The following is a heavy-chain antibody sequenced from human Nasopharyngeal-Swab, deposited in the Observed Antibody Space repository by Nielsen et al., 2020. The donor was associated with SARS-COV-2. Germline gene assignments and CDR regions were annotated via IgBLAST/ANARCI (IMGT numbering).Heavy chain of an antibody. V-gene: IGHV1-46*01. CDR3: SRASVSSTGLGWFDP. J-gene: IGHJ5*02. D-gene: IGHD2-8*02. CDR2: INPRDGST. Sequence: ASVKVSCKASGYTFISYYMYWVRQAPGHGLELMGVINPRDGSTTYTQKSQGRVTMTRDTSSTTVYMELSSLRPDDTAVYYCSRASVSSTGLGWFDPWGQGTLVTVSS. CDR1: GYTFISYY.